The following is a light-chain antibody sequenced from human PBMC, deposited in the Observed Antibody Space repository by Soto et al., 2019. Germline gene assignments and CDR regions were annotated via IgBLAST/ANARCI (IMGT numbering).Light chain of an antibody. Sequence: QSALTHPASVSGSPGQSITISCTGTSSALGGYEFVDGYKQHRENAPKRTIYDVGDRHSGESSRFSGSKSANTASLTISGLQAEDEADYYCSSYTSSGTYVFXTGTKVTVL. J-gene: IGLJ1*01. CDR3: SSYTSSGTYV. CDR2: DVG. V-gene: IGLV2-14*01. CDR1: SSALGGYEF.